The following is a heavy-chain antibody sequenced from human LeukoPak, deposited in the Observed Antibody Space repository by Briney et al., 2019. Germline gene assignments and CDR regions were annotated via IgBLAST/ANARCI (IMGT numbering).Heavy chain of an antibody. CDR2: ISGSGGST. CDR3: AKVWDWGIGSY. J-gene: IGHJ4*02. V-gene: IGHV3-23*01. Sequence: GGSLRLSCAASGFTFSSYAMSWVRQAPGKGLEWVSAISGSGGSTYYADSVKGRFTISRDNSKNTLYLQMNSLRAEDTAVHYCAKVWDWGIGSYWGQGTLVTVSS. D-gene: IGHD3/OR15-3a*01. CDR1: GFTFSSYA.